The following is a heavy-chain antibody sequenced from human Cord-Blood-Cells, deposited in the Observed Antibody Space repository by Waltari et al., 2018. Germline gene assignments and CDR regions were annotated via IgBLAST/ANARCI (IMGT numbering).Heavy chain of an antibody. Sequence: EVQLLESGGGLVQPGGSPRLSCAASGFTFSSYAMSWVRQAPGKGLEWVLAISGSGGSTYYSDSVKGRFTSSRDNSKNALDLQMNSLRAEDTAVYYCAKDRRSYYYFDYWGQGTLVTVSS. D-gene: IGHD1-26*01. CDR2: ISGSGGST. CDR3: AKDRRSYYYFDY. V-gene: IGHV3-23*01. CDR1: GFTFSSYA. J-gene: IGHJ4*02.